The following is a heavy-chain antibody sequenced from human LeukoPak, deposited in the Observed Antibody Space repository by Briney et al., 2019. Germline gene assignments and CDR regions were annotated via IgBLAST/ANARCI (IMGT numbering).Heavy chain of an antibody. CDR2: IIPIFGTA. CDR1: GGTFSSYA. CDR3: ARSYYDSSGYFQH. Sequence: SVKVSCKASGGTFSSYAISWVRQAPGQGLEWMGRIIPIFGTANYAQKFQGRVTITTDESTSTACMELSSPRSEDTAVYYCARSYYDSSGYFQHWGQGTLVTVSS. D-gene: IGHD3-22*01. V-gene: IGHV1-69*05. J-gene: IGHJ1*01.